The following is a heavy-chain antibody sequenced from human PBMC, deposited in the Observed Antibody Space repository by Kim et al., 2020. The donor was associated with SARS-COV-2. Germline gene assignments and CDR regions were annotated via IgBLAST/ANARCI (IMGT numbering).Heavy chain of an antibody. D-gene: IGHD1-20*01. V-gene: IGHV4-59*01. J-gene: IGHJ6*02. Sequence: SETLSLTCTVSGGSISSYYWSWIRQPPGKGLEWIGYIYYSGSTNYNPSLKSRVTISVDTSKNQFSLKLSSVTAADTAVYYCARDLGYNWNYYYYYGMDVWGQGTTVPVSS. CDR1: GGSISSYY. CDR3: ARDLGYNWNYYYYYGMDV. CDR2: IYYSGST.